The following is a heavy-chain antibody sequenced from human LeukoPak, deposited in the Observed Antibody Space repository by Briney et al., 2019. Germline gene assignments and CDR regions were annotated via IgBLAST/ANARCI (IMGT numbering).Heavy chain of an antibody. CDR2: ISTSGTTI. J-gene: IGHJ4*02. Sequence: GGAPRLSCAAPGFTFISYEMKWVRQAPGKGLEWVSYISTSGTTIYYADSVKGRFTISRDNAKNSLYLQMNSLRAEDTAVYYCARALPSRRYYFDYWGQGTLVTVSS. V-gene: IGHV3-48*03. D-gene: IGHD6-13*01. CDR1: GFTFISYE. CDR3: ARALPSRRYYFDY.